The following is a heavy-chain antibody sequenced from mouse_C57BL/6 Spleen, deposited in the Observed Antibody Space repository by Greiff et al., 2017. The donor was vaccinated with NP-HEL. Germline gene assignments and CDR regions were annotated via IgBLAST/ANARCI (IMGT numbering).Heavy chain of an antibody. CDR3: AREGTWDY. CDR2: ISDGGSYT. CDR1: GFTFSSYA. J-gene: IGHJ2*01. D-gene: IGHD3-3*01. Sequence: EVMLVESGGGLVKPGGSLKLSCAASGFTFSSYAMSWVRQTPEKRLEWVATISDGGSYTYYPDNVKGRFTISRDNAKNNLYLQMSPLKSEDTAMYYCAREGTWDYWGQGTTLTVSS. V-gene: IGHV5-4*01.